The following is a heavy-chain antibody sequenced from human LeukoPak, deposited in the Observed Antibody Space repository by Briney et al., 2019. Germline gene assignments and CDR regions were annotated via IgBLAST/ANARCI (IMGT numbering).Heavy chain of an antibody. CDR1: GGSISSGSYY. CDR3: ARVAYYYGSGSYYTDDY. V-gene: IGHV4-61*02. Sequence: SETLSLTCTVSGGSISSGSYYWSWIRQPAGKGLEWIGRIYTSGSTNYNPSLKSRVPISVDTSNNQFSLKLSPVTATDTAVYYCARVAYYYGSGSYYTDDYWGQGTLVTVSS. J-gene: IGHJ4*02. CDR2: IYTSGST. D-gene: IGHD3-10*01.